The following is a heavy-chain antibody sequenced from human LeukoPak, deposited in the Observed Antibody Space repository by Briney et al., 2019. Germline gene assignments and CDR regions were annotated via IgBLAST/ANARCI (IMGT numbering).Heavy chain of an antibody. J-gene: IGHJ4*02. Sequence: GGSLRLSCAASGFTFSSYAMSRVRQAPGKGLEWVSGIGASGDSTFYADSVKGRFSISRDNSKNTLYLQVNGLRTEDTAVYYCAKDRLLNCRGDCYIFDYWGQGTVVTVSS. CDR3: AKDRLLNCRGDCYIFDY. CDR1: GFTFSSYA. CDR2: IGASGDST. D-gene: IGHD2-21*02. V-gene: IGHV3-23*01.